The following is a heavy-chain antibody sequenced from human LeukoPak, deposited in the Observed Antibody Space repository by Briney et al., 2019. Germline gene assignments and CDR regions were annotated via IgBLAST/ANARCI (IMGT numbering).Heavy chain of an antibody. Sequence: SETLPLTCTVSGGSISSYYWSWIRQPPGKGLEWIGYIYYSGSTNYNPSLKSRVTISVDTSKNQFSLKLSSVTAADTAVYYCARLYSGYDSAWFDPWGQGTLVTVSS. CDR1: GGSISSYY. D-gene: IGHD5-12*01. CDR3: ARLYSGYDSAWFDP. V-gene: IGHV4-59*01. J-gene: IGHJ5*02. CDR2: IYYSGST.